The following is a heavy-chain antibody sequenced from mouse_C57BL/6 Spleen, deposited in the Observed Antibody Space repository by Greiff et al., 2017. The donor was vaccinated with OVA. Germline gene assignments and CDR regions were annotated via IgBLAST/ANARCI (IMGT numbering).Heavy chain of an antibody. D-gene: IGHD4-1*01. CDR2: IYPGSGST. CDR3: ARFGLGRDY. Sequence: VQLQQPGASVKMSCKASGYTFTSYWITWVKQRPGQGLEWIGDIYPGSGSTNYNEKFKSKATLTVDTSSSTAYMQLSSLTSEDSAVYYCARFGLGRDYWGQGTTLTVSS. V-gene: IGHV1-55*01. J-gene: IGHJ2*01. CDR1: GYTFTSYW.